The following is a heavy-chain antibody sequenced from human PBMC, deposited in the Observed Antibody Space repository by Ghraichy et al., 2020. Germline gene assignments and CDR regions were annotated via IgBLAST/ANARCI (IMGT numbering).Heavy chain of an antibody. CDR2: ISGSGGHT. D-gene: IGHD5-18*01. J-gene: IGHJ5*02. Sequence: GGSLRLSCAASGFTFSSHAMSWVRQSPGKGLEWLATISGSGGHTYYADTVRGRLTISRDNSNHTLYVEINSLRVDDTAVYYCARARLGRNVVVTATVPAWFDPWGQGTLVIVSS. V-gene: IGHV3-23*01. CDR1: GFTFSSHA. CDR3: ARARLGRNVVVTATVPAWFDP.